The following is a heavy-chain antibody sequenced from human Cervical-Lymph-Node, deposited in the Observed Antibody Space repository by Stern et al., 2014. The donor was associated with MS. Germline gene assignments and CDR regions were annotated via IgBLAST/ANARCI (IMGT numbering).Heavy chain of an antibody. CDR2: ITNAGST. CDR1: GFTVSRDY. D-gene: IGHD1-1*01. Sequence: VQLVQSGGGVIQPGGSLRLSCTASGFTVSRDYMTWVRQAPGQGLEWVSLITNAGSTFYTDSVKGRFTISRDDSKNTVYLHMTSLRAEDTAMYYCARDTSSPERSDWWGQGTLVTVSS. V-gene: IGHV3-53*01. CDR3: ARDTSSPERSDW. J-gene: IGHJ4*02.